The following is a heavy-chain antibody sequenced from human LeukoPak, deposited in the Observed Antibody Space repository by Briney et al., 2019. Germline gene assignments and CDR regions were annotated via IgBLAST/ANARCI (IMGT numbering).Heavy chain of an antibody. V-gene: IGHV1-46*01. Sequence: AASVEVSCKASGYTFTSYYMHWVRQAPGQGLEWMGIINPSGGSISYAQKFQGRVTMTRDTSTSTVYMELSSLRSEDTAVYYCAREHWERRRGGDSSGWYGRDYFDYWGQGTLVTVSS. CDR1: GYTFTSYY. CDR3: AREHWERRRGGDSSGWYGRDYFDY. J-gene: IGHJ4*02. CDR2: INPSGGSI. D-gene: IGHD6-19*01.